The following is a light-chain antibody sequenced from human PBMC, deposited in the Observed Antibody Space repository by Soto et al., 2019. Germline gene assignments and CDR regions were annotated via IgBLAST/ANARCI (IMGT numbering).Light chain of an antibody. V-gene: IGLV7-43*01. CDR2: STS. CDR1: TGAVTSGYY. Sequence: QTVVTQEPSLTVSPGGTVTLTCASSTGAVTSGYYPNWFQQKPGQAHSALIYSTSNQHPWTPARFSGSLLGGKAALTLSGVQPEDEAEYYCLLYYGGAQPWVFGGGTKLTVL. CDR3: LLYYGGAQPWV. J-gene: IGLJ3*02.